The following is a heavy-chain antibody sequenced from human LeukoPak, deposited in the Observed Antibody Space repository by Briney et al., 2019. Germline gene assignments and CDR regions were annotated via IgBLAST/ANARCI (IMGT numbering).Heavy chain of an antibody. CDR2: ISSEGSNEGTVI. CDR1: GFTYSDYE. Sequence: PGGSLRLSCAGSGFTYSDYEVAWVRQAPGTGLEWIAYISSEGSNEGTVIKYADSVKGRFTISRDDAKRSVYLQMNRLSAEDTAVYFCAGGPQYTGSYPYWGRGTLVTVSS. D-gene: IGHD2-8*02. J-gene: IGHJ4*02. CDR3: AGGPQYTGSYPY. V-gene: IGHV3-48*03.